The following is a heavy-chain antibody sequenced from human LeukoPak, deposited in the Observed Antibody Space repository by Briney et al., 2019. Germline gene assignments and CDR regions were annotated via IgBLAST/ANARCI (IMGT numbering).Heavy chain of an antibody. Sequence: PGGSLRLSCAASGFTFSSYAMNWVRQAPGKGLEWVSAISASGYSTYYADSVKGRFTISRDNSKNTLYLQMSSLRAEDTAVYYCVKDQDIVVVPAARGAFDIWGQGTMVTVSS. CDR1: GFTFSSYA. D-gene: IGHD2-2*01. V-gene: IGHV3-23*01. CDR2: ISASGYST. J-gene: IGHJ3*02. CDR3: VKDQDIVVVPAARGAFDI.